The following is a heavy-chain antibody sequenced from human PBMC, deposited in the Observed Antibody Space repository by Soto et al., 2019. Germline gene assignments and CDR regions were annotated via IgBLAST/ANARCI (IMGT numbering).Heavy chain of an antibody. CDR2: ISYDGSNK. CDR1: GFTFSSYA. V-gene: IGHV3-30-3*01. D-gene: IGHD6-19*01. J-gene: IGHJ4*02. CDR3: ARETEQWPGEGFDY. Sequence: QVQLVESGGGVVQPGRSLRLSCAASGFTFSSYAMHWVRQAPGKGLEWVAVISYDGSNKYYADSVKGRFTISRDNSKNTLYLQMNSLRAEDTAVYYCARETEQWPGEGFDYWGQGTLVTVSS.